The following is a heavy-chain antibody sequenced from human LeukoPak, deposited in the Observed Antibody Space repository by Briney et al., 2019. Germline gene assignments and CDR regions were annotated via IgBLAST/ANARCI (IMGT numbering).Heavy chain of an antibody. Sequence: GRSLRLSCAASGFTFDDYAMHWIRQAPGKGLEWVSGISWNSGSIGYADSVKGRFTISRDDAKNSLYLQMNSLRAEDTALYFCAKDPDGRHVPWGQGTLVTVSS. D-gene: IGHD1-26*01. CDR1: GFTFDDYA. CDR3: AKDPDGRHVP. CDR2: ISWNSGSI. V-gene: IGHV3-9*01. J-gene: IGHJ5*02.